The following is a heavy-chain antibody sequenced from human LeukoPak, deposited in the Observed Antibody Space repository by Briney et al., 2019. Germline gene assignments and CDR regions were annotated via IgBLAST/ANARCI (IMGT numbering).Heavy chain of an antibody. CDR1: GFPFADYA. J-gene: IGHJ6*04. D-gene: IGHD3-22*01. Sequence: GGSLRLSCAASGFPFADYAMHWVRQAPGKGLEWVALISYDGNNKFYADSVKGRFTLSRDDSKNTLYLQMKSLRAEDTAVYYCAKSEAYFYDSSGYPSFWGKGTTVTVSS. CDR2: ISYDGNNK. CDR3: AKSEAYFYDSSGYPSF. V-gene: IGHV3-30-3*01.